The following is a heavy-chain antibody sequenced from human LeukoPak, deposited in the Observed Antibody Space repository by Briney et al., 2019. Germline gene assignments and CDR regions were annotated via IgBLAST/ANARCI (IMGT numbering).Heavy chain of an antibody. Sequence: SVKVSCKASGYTFTSYGISWVRQAPGQGLEWMGWISAYNGNTNYAQKLQGRVTLTRDTSATTAYLELSSLRLEDMALYYCARERGIRDAFDFWGQGTMVTVSS. CDR2: ISAYNGNT. D-gene: IGHD1-14*01. CDR3: ARERGIRDAFDF. J-gene: IGHJ3*01. V-gene: IGHV1-18*03. CDR1: GYTFTSYG.